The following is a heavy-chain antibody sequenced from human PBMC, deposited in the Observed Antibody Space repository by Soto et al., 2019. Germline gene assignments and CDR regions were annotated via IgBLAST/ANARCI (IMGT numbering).Heavy chain of an antibody. Sequence: GGSLRLSCAASGFTFDDYAMHWVRQAPGKGLEWVSGISWNSGSIGYADSVKGRFTISRDNAKNSLYLQMNSLRAEDTALYYCAKDWRSQYDFWSGYQIDYWGQGTPVTVSS. CDR3: AKDWRSQYDFWSGYQIDY. CDR1: GFTFDDYA. D-gene: IGHD3-3*01. J-gene: IGHJ4*02. V-gene: IGHV3-9*01. CDR2: ISWNSGSI.